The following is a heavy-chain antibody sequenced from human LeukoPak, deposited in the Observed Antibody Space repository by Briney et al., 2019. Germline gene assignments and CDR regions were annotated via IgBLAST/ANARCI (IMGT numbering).Heavy chain of an antibody. Sequence: IPSDTLSLTCTVSGGSISTYYWTWIRQPPPKGRAWIGYIYHRGSTKYNSPLPRRVTMSVDTSKNQFSLKLSSVTAADTAVYYCVRDGYSGHDALWGQGTLVTVSS. CDR1: GGSISTYY. D-gene: IGHD5-12*01. CDR3: VRDGYSGHDAL. V-gene: IGHV4-59*01. CDR2: IYHRGST. J-gene: IGHJ4*02.